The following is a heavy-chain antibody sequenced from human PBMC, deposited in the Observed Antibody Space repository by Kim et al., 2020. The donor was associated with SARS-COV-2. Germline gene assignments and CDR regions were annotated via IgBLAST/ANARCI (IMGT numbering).Heavy chain of an antibody. CDR1: GFTFSSYG. CDR2: ISYDGSNK. CDR3: AKEEGSGYSSGWTYYYYGMDV. Sequence: GGSLRLSCAASGFTFSSYGMHWVRQAPGKGLEWVAVISYDGSNKYYADSMKGRFTISRDNSKNTLYLQMNSLRAEDTAVYYCAKEEGSGYSSGWTYYYYGMDVWGQGTTVTVSS. J-gene: IGHJ6*02. V-gene: IGHV3-30*18. D-gene: IGHD6-19*01.